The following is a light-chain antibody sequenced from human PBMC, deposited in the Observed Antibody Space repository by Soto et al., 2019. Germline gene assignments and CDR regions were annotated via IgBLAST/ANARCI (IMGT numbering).Light chain of an antibody. CDR3: QQFGSSPTT. V-gene: IGKV3-20*01. CDR1: QSVISTY. CDR2: GAS. Sequence: IVLTQSPGTLSLSPGERATLSCRASQSVISTYLAWYQQQPGQAPRLLLYGASNRATGIPDRFSGSGSGTDFTLTITRLEPEDFALYFCQQFGSSPTTFGQGTKLDIK. J-gene: IGKJ2*01.